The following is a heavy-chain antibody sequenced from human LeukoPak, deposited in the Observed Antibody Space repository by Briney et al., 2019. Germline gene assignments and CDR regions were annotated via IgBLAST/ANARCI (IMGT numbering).Heavy chain of an antibody. CDR1: RFSFSIYR. Sequence: RAGGSLRLSCAASRFSFSIYRMGWVRQAAGKGLEWVSVIYSGGSTYYADSVKGRFTISRDNSKNTLYLQMNSLRAEDTAVYYCARDWYYYDSSGYSSFDYWGQGTLVTVSS. D-gene: IGHD3-22*01. CDR2: IYSGGST. V-gene: IGHV3-53*01. CDR3: ARDWYYYDSSGYSSFDY. J-gene: IGHJ4*02.